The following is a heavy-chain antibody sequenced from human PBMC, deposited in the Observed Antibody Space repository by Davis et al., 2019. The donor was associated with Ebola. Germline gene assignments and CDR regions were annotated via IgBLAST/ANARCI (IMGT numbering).Heavy chain of an antibody. CDR2: IRSKAYGGTT. Sequence: GESLKISCTAPGFTFGDYGMSWFRQAPGKGLGWVGFIRSKAYGGTTEYAASVKGRFTISRDDSKSIAYLQMNSLKTEDTAVYYCTRGSSWDDWGQGTLVTVSS. J-gene: IGHJ4*02. CDR1: GFTFGDYG. D-gene: IGHD6-13*01. V-gene: IGHV3-49*03. CDR3: TRGSSWDD.